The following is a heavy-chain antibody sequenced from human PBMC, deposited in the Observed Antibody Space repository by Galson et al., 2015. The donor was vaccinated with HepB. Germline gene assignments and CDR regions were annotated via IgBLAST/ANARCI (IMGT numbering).Heavy chain of an antibody. Sequence: SVKVSCKASGYTFTGYYMHWVRQAPGQGLEWMGRINPNSGGTNYAQKFQGRVTMTRDTSISTAYMELSRLRSDDTAVYYCARDRVNYYGSGSYPNWFDPWGQGTLVTVSS. CDR1: GYTFTGYY. CDR2: INPNSGGT. CDR3: ARDRVNYYGSGSYPNWFDP. V-gene: IGHV1-2*06. J-gene: IGHJ5*02. D-gene: IGHD3-10*01.